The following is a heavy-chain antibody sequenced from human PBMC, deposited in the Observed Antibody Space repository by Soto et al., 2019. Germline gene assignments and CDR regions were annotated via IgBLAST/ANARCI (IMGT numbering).Heavy chain of an antibody. CDR3: AREYYGLLTGYYTDY. J-gene: IGHJ4*02. CDR2: ISGDGVTT. D-gene: IGHD3-9*01. V-gene: IGHV3-74*01. CDR1: GFPFSSYW. Sequence: EVQLVESGGDLVQRGGSLRLSCAASGFPFSSYWMHWVRHTPGKGLDWVARISGDGVTTYYADSGTGRFTVSRDNAKNPLSLQISGLRAEDTAVYYCAREYYGLLTGYYTDYWGRVTLVSVSS.